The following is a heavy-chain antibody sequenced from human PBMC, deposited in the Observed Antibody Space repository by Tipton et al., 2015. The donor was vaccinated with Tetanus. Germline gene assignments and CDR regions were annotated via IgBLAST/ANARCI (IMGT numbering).Heavy chain of an antibody. CDR1: GGSITGNDYF. Sequence: GLVKPSETLSLTCSVSGGSITGNDYFWGWIREAPEQGLEWIGSLFHSGRTHYNPTLRSRVTISGDPAKNHVSLRLTSMTAADTAIYYCARGQAGGSYGGSFDYWGQGVVATVSS. CDR3: ARGQAGGSYGGSFDY. CDR2: LFHSGRT. V-gene: IGHV4-39*02. J-gene: IGHJ4*02. D-gene: IGHD1-26*01.